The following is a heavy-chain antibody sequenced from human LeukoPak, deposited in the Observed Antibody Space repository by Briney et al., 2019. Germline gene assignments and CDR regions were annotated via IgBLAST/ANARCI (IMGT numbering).Heavy chain of an antibody. D-gene: IGHD5-18*01. CDR3: ARDPPTAMASGRQDY. CDR2: ISAYNGDT. J-gene: IGHJ4*02. CDR1: GYTFTNYG. Sequence: ASVKVSCKASGYTFTNYGFSWMRQAPGQGLEWMGWISAYNGDTLYAQNLQGRVTMTTDTSTSTAYMELRSLRSDDTAVYYCARDPPTAMASGRQDYWGQGTLVTVSS. V-gene: IGHV1-18*01.